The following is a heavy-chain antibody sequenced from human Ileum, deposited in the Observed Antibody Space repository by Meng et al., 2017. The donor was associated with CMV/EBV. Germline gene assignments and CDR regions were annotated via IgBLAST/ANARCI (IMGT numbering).Heavy chain of an antibody. CDR1: GDSITSFY. Sequence: VQLQESGPGLVKPSETLSPTCTVSGDSITSFYWSWIRQPAGKALEWIGRIYHGGSTNYNPSLKSRVTLSVDTSKNQFSMRLTSVTAADTAVYYCARGPGGFGDFNFDYWGQGTLVTVSS. V-gene: IGHV4-4*07. J-gene: IGHJ4*02. D-gene: IGHD3-16*01. CDR3: ARGPGGFGDFNFDY. CDR2: IYHGGST.